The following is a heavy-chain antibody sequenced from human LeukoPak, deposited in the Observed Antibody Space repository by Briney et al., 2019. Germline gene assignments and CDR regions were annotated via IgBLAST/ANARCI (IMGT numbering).Heavy chain of an antibody. CDR2: ISGSGVST. CDR1: GFSFGNYA. J-gene: IGHJ5*02. V-gene: IGHV3-23*01. D-gene: IGHD3-10*01. Sequence: PGGSLRLSCAASGFSFGNYAMSWVRQAPGKGLEWVSSISGSGVSTYLADSVKGRCTISRDNSKNTLYLQMNSLRAEDTAVYYCAKDQDGSGSSLFSWFDPWGQGTLVTVSS. CDR3: AKDQDGSGSSLFSWFDP.